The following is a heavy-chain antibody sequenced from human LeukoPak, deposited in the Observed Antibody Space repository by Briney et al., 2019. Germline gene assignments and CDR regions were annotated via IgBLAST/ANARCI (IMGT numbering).Heavy chain of an antibody. Sequence: GASVKVSCKASGYTFTSYYIHWVRQAPGQGLEWMGIISPSGGSTYAQKFQGRVRVTLTRDTSTTTVYMELSSLRSDDTAVYYCARDDSSGYRRLDPWGQGTLVTVSS. CDR2: ISPSGGST. V-gene: IGHV1-46*01. D-gene: IGHD3-22*01. CDR1: GYTFTSYY. CDR3: ARDDSSGYRRLDP. J-gene: IGHJ5*02.